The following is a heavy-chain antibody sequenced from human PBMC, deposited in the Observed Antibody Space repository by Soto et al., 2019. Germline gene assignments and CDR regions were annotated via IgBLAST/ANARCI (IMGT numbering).Heavy chain of an antibody. D-gene: IGHD4-17*01. CDR1: GYTLTELS. V-gene: IGHV1-24*01. CDR2: FDPEDGET. J-gene: IGHJ6*03. CDR3: ATGKPYGDPPGYYYYMDV. Sequence: QVQLVQSGAEVKKPGASVKVSCKVSGYTLTELSMHWVRQAPGKGLEWMGGFDPEDGETIYAQKFQGRVTMTEDTSTDTAYMELSSLRSEDTAVYYCATGKPYGDPPGYYYYMDVWGKGTTVTVSS.